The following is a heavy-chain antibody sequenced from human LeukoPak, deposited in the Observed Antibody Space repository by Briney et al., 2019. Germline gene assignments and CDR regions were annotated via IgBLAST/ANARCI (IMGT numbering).Heavy chain of an antibody. D-gene: IGHD3-22*01. CDR2: IYYSGST. CDR3: ARFRDDTYYYDSSGYRGCDY. CDR1: GASTNSYY. V-gene: IGHV4-39*01. Sequence: SETLSLTCTVSGASTNSYYWGWIRQPPGKGLEWIGSIYYSGSTYYNPSLKSRVTISVDTSKNQFSLKLSSVTAADTAVYYCARFRDDTYYYDSSGYRGCDYWGQGTLVTVSS. J-gene: IGHJ4*01.